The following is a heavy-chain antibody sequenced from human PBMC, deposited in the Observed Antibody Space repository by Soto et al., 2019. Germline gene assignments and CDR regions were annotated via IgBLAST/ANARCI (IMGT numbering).Heavy chain of an antibody. CDR1: GFTFSSYE. Sequence: ESGGGLVQPGGSLRLSCAASGFTFSSYEMNWVRQAPGKGLEWVSYISSSGSTIYYADSVKGRFTISRDNAKNSLYLQMNSLRAEDTAVYYCARGGQIAVVPAAMNWFDPWGQGTLVTVSS. J-gene: IGHJ5*02. D-gene: IGHD2-2*01. CDR3: ARGGQIAVVPAAMNWFDP. CDR2: ISSSGSTI. V-gene: IGHV3-48*03.